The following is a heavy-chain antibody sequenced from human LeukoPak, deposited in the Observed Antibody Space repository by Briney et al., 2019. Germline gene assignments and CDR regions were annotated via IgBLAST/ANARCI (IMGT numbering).Heavy chain of an antibody. CDR3: ARVWGRDGYNFGAFDI. CDR2: IKQDGSEK. D-gene: IGHD5-24*01. V-gene: IGHV3-7*01. J-gene: IGHJ3*02. CDR1: GFTFSSYW. Sequence: GGSLRLSCAASGFTFSSYWMSWVRQAPGKGLEWVANIKQDGSEKYYVDSVKGRFTISRDNAKNSLYLQMNSLRAEDTAVYYCARVWGRDGYNFGAFDIWGQGTMVTVSS.